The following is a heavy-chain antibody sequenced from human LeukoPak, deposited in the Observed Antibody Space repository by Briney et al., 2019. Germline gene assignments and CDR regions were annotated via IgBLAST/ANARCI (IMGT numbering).Heavy chain of an antibody. V-gene: IGHV1-8*02. D-gene: IGHD3-22*01. CDR1: GYTFTSYG. Sequence: ASVKVSCKASGYTFTSYGISWVRQATGQGLEWMGWMNPNSGNTGYAQKFQGRVTMTRNTSISTAYMELSSLRSEDTAVYYCARVPVHYYDSSGYYSDWXQGTLVTVSS. CDR3: ARVPVHYYDSSGYYSD. CDR2: MNPNSGNT. J-gene: IGHJ4*02.